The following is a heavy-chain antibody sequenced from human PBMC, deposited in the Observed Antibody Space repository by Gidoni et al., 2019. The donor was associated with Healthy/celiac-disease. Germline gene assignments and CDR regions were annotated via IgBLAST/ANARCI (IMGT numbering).Heavy chain of an antibody. V-gene: IGHV4-31*03. J-gene: IGHJ4*02. D-gene: IGHD3-22*01. CDR1: GGSISSGGYY. CDR3: AGFITSLNY. CDR2: INYSGGT. Sequence: QVQLQESGPGLVKPSQTLSLTCTVSGGSISSGGYYWSWVRQHPGKGLGWLGYINYSGGTYSNPPLKGRVTISVNTSRNQFSRKLSSVTAAATAVDYRAGFITSLNYGGKGTLVTVSS.